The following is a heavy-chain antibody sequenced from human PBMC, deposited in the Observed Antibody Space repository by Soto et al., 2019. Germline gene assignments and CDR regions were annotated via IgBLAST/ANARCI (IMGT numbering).Heavy chain of an antibody. CDR3: ARVNDYIWGTYRYTFLAY. J-gene: IGHJ4*02. V-gene: IGHV4-4*02. CDR1: SGSISSNNW. CDR2: IYHSGST. Sequence: SETLSLTCGVSSGSISSNNWWSWVRQPPGKGLEWIGEIYHSGSTNYNPSLKSRVTISVDKSENQFSLKLSSLTAADTAVYYCARVNDYIWGTYRYTFLAYWGQGTLVTVSS. D-gene: IGHD3-16*02.